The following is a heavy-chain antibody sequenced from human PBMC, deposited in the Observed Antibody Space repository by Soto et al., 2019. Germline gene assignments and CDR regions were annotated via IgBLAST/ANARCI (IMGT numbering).Heavy chain of an antibody. J-gene: IGHJ4*02. V-gene: IGHV4-31*03. CDR1: GGSISSGYYF. CDR3: ARESDWPRGYFES. Sequence: SENLSLTCSVSGGSISSGYYFCTWIRQRPGEGLEWIGYISYSGSTNYNPSLESRITMSVDTSKNQFSLKLNSVTAADTAVYYCARESDWPRGYFESWGQGIQVTVS. D-gene: IGHD2-21*01. CDR2: ISYSGST.